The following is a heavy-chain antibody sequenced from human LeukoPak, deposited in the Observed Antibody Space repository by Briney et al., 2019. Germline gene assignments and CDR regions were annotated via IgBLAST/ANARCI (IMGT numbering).Heavy chain of an antibody. Sequence: GGSLRLSCAASGFIFSNYYLNWVRQAPGKGLEWVSCIHGSASYNYYADSVKGRFTVSRDSAKNSLYLEMSSLRVEDTAVYYCVRAFGGYDSQRFYYNMDVWGKGTTVTVSS. CDR1: GFIFSNYY. V-gene: IGHV3-21*06. CDR2: IHGSASYN. J-gene: IGHJ6*03. D-gene: IGHD5-12*01. CDR3: VRAFGGYDSQRFYYNMDV.